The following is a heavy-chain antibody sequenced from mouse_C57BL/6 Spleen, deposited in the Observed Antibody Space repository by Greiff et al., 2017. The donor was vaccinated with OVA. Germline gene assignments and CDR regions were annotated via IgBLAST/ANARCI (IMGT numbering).Heavy chain of an antibody. CDR1: GFTFSSYA. D-gene: IGHD4-1*01. J-gene: IGHJ4*01. CDR3: ARVGTLYAMDY. V-gene: IGHV5-4*01. CDR2: ISAGGSYT. Sequence: EVQLVESGGGLVKPGGSLKLSCAASGFTFSSYAMSWVRQTPEKRLEWVATISAGGSYTYYPDNVKGRFTLSRDNAKNNLYLQMSHLKSEDTAMYYCARVGTLYAMDYWGQGTSVTVSS.